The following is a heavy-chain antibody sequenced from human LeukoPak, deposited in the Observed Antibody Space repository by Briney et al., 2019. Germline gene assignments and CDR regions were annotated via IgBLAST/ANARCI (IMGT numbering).Heavy chain of an antibody. CDR3: AKPAKTDYADY. Sequence: PGGSLRLSCAASGFTFSSYSMNWVRQAPGKGLAWVSSISSSSSYIYYADSVKGRFTISRDNAKNTLYLQMNSLRPEDTALYYCAKPAKTDYADYWGQGTLVTVSS. J-gene: IGHJ4*02. CDR2: ISSSSSYI. CDR1: GFTFSSYS. V-gene: IGHV3-21*04. D-gene: IGHD1-14*01.